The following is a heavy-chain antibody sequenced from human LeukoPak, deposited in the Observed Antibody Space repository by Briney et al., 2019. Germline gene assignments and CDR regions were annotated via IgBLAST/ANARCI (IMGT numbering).Heavy chain of an antibody. CDR2: INPNSGGT. J-gene: IGHJ4*02. Sequence: GASVKVSCKASGYTFTGYNMHWVRQAPGQGLEWMGWINPNSGGTNYAQKFQGRITMTRDTSISTAYMELSRLRSDDTAVYYCARVHCSGGSCYPYYFDYWGQGTLVTVSS. CDR3: ARVHCSGGSCYPYYFDY. CDR1: GYTFTGYN. V-gene: IGHV1-2*02. D-gene: IGHD2-15*01.